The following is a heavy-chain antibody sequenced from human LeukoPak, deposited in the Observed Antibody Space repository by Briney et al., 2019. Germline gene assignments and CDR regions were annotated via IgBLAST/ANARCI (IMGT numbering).Heavy chain of an antibody. J-gene: IGHJ4*02. CDR3: ARQGYYDSSGYYL. Sequence: PSETLSLTCTISGGSISSYYWRWIRQPPGKGLEWIGYIYYSGSTNYNPSLKSRVTISVDTSKNQFSLKLSSVTAADTAVYYCARQGYYDSSGYYLWGQGTLVTVSS. D-gene: IGHD3-22*01. V-gene: IGHV4-59*08. CDR2: IYYSGST. CDR1: GGSISSYY.